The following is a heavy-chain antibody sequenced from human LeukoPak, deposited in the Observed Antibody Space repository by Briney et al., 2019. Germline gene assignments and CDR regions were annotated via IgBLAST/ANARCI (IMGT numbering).Heavy chain of an antibody. D-gene: IGHD5-12*01. CDR2: IKLDGSEK. CDR1: GGSISSYY. CDR3: ARSNLRAGLEY. J-gene: IGHJ4*02. V-gene: IGHV3-7*01. Sequence: ETLSLTCTVSGGSISSYYWSWVRQAPGKGLEWVANIKLDGSEKYYVDSVKGRFTISRDNAKNSLFLQMNSLRAEDTAVYYCARSNLRAGLEYWGQGTLVTVSS.